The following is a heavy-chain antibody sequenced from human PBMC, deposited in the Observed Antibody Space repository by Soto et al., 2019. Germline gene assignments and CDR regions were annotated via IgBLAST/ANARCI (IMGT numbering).Heavy chain of an antibody. Sequence: TSETLSLTCTVSGGSISSGDYYWSWIRQPPGKGLEWIGYIYYSGSTYYNPSLKSRVTISVDTSKNQFSLKLSSVTAADTALYYCARAGDYYDSSGYSTYFDYWGQGTLVTVSS. V-gene: IGHV4-30-4*01. J-gene: IGHJ4*02. CDR2: IYYSGST. D-gene: IGHD3-22*01. CDR3: ARAGDYYDSSGYSTYFDY. CDR1: GGSISSGDYY.